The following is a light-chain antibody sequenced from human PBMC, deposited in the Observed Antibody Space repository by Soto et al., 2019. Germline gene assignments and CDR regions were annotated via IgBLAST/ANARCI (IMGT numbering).Light chain of an antibody. CDR3: LQDINYPWT. CDR2: GAS. CDR1: QGIRDE. Sequence: AIQMTQSPSSLSTSVGDRVTITCRASQGIRDELGWYQQKPGKPPKVLIYGASNLQSGVPPRFSGSGSGTDFTLAISSLQPEDSATYYCLQDINYPWTFGQGTKVDIK. V-gene: IGKV1-6*01. J-gene: IGKJ1*01.